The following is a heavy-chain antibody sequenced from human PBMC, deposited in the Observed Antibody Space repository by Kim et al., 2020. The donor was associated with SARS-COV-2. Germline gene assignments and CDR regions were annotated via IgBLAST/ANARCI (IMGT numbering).Heavy chain of an antibody. CDR1: GFTFSAYW. D-gene: IGHD3-10*01. CDR3: ATYGSGSYYKFHY. Sequence: GGSLRLSCAASGFTFSAYWLSWVRQAPGKGLEWVANINQDGGESYYADSVKGRLTISRDNAKNSLYLQINSLRAEDTAVYYCATYGSGSYYKFHYWGQGTLVTVSS. J-gene: IGHJ4*02. V-gene: IGHV3-7*01. CDR2: INQDGGES.